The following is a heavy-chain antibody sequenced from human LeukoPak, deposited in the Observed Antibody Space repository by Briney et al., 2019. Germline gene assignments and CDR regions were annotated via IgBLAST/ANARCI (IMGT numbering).Heavy chain of an antibody. V-gene: IGHV3-23*01. J-gene: IGHJ4*02. Sequence: GGSLRLSCAASGFTFSSYAMSWVRQARGKGLEWVSAISGSGGSTYYADSVKGRFTISRDNSKNTLYLQVNSLRAEDTAVYYCAKGPGGSYYSAPNDYWGQGTLVTVSS. CDR3: AKGPGGSYYSAPNDY. D-gene: IGHD1-26*01. CDR1: GFTFSSYA. CDR2: ISGSGGST.